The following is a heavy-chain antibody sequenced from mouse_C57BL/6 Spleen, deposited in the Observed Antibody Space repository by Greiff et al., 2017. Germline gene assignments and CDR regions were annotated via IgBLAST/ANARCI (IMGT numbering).Heavy chain of an antibody. CDR3: ARGYYGSSPYAMDY. D-gene: IGHD1-1*01. CDR1: GYTFTSYW. CDR2: IDPSDSYT. V-gene: IGHV1-50*01. J-gene: IGHJ4*01. Sequence: QVQLKQPGAELVKPGASVKLSCKASGYTFTSYWMQWVKQRPGQGLEWIGEIDPSDSYTNYNQKFKGKATLTVDPSSSTAYMQLSSLTSEDSAVYYCARGYYGSSPYAMDYWGQGTSVTVSS.